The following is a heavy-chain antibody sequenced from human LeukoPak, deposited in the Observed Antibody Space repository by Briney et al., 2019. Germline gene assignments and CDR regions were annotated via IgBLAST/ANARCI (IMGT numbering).Heavy chain of an antibody. CDR3: ARLGQGYDSSGYNDY. J-gene: IGHJ4*02. CDR2: IYTSGST. Sequence: SETLSLTCTVSGGSISSYYWSWIRQPPGKGLEWIGYIYTSGSTNYNPSLKRRVTISVDTSKNQFSLKLSSVTAADTAVYYCARLGQGYDSSGYNDYWGQGTLVTVSS. V-gene: IGHV4-4*09. CDR1: GGSISSYY. D-gene: IGHD3-22*01.